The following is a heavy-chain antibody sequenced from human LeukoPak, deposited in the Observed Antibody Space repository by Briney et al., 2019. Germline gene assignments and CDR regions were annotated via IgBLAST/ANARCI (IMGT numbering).Heavy chain of an antibody. CDR1: GFTFSSYA. CDR3: AKDTSSGWLDY. D-gene: IGHD6-19*01. CDR2: ISGSGGST. Sequence: GGSLRLSCAASGFTFSSYAMSWLRQAPGKWLEWVSTISGSGGSTYYADSVKGRFTISRDNSKNTVYLQMNSLRAEDTAVYYCAKDTSSGWLDYWGQGTLVTVSS. J-gene: IGHJ4*02. V-gene: IGHV3-23*01.